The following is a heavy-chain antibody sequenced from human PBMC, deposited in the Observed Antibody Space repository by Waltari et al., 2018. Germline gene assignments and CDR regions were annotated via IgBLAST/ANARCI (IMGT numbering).Heavy chain of an antibody. CDR3: ARAPCTGGVCSKYNWFDP. CDR2: IIPIFGTA. D-gene: IGHD2-8*02. CDR1: GGTFSSYA. J-gene: IGHJ5*02. V-gene: IGHV1-69*13. Sequence: QVQLVQSGAEVKKPGSSVKVSCKASGGTFSSYAISWVRQAPGQGLEWMGGIIPIFGTANYAQKFQGRVTITADESTSTAYMELSSLRSEDTAVYYCARAPCTGGVCSKYNWFDPWGQGTLVTVSS.